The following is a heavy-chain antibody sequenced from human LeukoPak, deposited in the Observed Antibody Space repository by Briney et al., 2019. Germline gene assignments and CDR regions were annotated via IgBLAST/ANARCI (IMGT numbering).Heavy chain of an antibody. Sequence: SETLSLTCTVSGGSISSSSYYWGWIRQPPWKGLEWIGSIYYSGSTYYNPSLKSRVTISVDTSKNQFSLKLSSVTAADTAVYYCARRAAKGGYYFDYWGQGTLVTVSS. CDR1: GGSISSSSYY. J-gene: IGHJ4*02. CDR2: IYYSGST. CDR3: ARRAAKGGYYFDY. V-gene: IGHV4-39*01.